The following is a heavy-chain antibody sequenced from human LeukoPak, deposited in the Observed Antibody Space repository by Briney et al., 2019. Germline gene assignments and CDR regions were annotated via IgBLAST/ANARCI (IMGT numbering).Heavy chain of an antibody. J-gene: IGHJ4*02. V-gene: IGHV3-23*01. Sequence: GGSLTLSCAASGFTFSSYAMTCVRQAPGKWLEWVSAIGGGGGGTSYADSVKGRFTISRDNSKSTLYLQMNSLRAEDTAVYYCAKSRHAEPSSYFDYWGQGTLVTVSS. D-gene: IGHD1-14*01. CDR3: AKSRHAEPSSYFDY. CDR2: IGGGGGGT. CDR1: GFTFSSYA.